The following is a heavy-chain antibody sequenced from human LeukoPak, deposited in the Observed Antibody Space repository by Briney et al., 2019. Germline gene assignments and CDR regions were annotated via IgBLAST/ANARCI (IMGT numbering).Heavy chain of an antibody. J-gene: IGHJ4*02. Sequence: GGSLRLSCAASGFTFRDYWMSWVRQAPGQGLEWVANIKTDGTEAYYMDSVKGRFNISRDNAKNALYLQMSSLRTEDTAVYYCARDYDFWSGYFDWWGQGTRVTVSS. CDR2: IKTDGTEA. CDR1: GFTFRDYW. CDR3: ARDYDFWSGYFDW. V-gene: IGHV3-7*05. D-gene: IGHD3-3*01.